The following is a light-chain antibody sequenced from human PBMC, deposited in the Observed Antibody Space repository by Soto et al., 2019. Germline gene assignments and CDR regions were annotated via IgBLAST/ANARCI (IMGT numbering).Light chain of an antibody. CDR3: QQYHSYSGT. CDR2: KAS. CDR1: QSISDW. J-gene: IGKJ1*01. V-gene: IGKV1-5*03. Sequence: DIQMTQSPSTLSASVGDRVTITCRASQSISDWLAWYQQKPGKAPNLLIYKASTLGSGVPSRFSGSGSGTDFTLTLSSLQPDDFATYYCQQYHSYSGTFGQGTKVEIK.